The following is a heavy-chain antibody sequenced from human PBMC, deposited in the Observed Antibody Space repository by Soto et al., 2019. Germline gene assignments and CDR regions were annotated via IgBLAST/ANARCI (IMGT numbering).Heavy chain of an antibody. Sequence: QIQLVESGGDVVQPGKSLRLSCAASGFNFGFFGMHWVRQAPGKGLEWVAFISGDGINTQYADSVRGRFTLSRDYSRKTMYLQMDSLRDEDTALYYCARGNLRFDFYSWGLGTLVTVSS. J-gene: IGHJ4*02. CDR2: ISGDGINT. CDR1: GFNFGFFG. CDR3: ARGNLRFDFYS. V-gene: IGHV3-30*03.